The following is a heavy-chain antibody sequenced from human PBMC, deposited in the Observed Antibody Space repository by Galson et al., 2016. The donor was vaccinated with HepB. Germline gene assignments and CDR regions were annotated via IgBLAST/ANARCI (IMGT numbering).Heavy chain of an antibody. Sequence: SLRLSCAASGFTFTTYAMSWVRQAPGKGLEWVPGISDSDPSTYYADSVKGRFTISSDNSKNTLYLQMNSLRAEDTAVYYCAKMSSSSAYYSDAFDLWGQGTMVTVSS. CDR2: ISDSDPST. CDR1: GFTFTTYA. D-gene: IGHD3-22*01. J-gene: IGHJ3*01. CDR3: AKMSSSSAYYSDAFDL. V-gene: IGHV3-23*01.